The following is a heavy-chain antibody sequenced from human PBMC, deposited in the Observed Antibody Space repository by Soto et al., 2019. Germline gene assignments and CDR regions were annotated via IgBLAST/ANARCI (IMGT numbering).Heavy chain of an antibody. Sequence: SETLSLTCTVSGGSVTSDEDYWTWIRQSPGKGLEWIGYISNSGSTGYNPSLKTRLSMSVDRSKNQFTLRLTSVTAADTAVSFSATERGYTYGYFDNWGQGTQVTVSS. CDR3: ATERGYTYGYFDN. V-gene: IGHV4-30-4*01. D-gene: IGHD5-18*01. J-gene: IGHJ4*02. CDR2: ISNSGST. CDR1: GGSVTSDEDY.